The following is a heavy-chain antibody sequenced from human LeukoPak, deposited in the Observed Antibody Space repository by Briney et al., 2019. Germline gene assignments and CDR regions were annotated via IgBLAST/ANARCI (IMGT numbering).Heavy chain of an antibody. CDR2: ISGTGGST. D-gene: IGHD6-13*01. CDR3: AKVRAGHYFDY. J-gene: IGHJ4*02. CDR1: GFTFSNYA. Sequence: GGSLRLSCAASGFTFSNYAMSWVRQAPGKGLEWVSSISGTGGSTYYADSVKGRFTISRDKSNNTLFLQMNSLRAEDTAVYYCAKVRAGHYFDYWGQGTLVTVSS. V-gene: IGHV3-23*01.